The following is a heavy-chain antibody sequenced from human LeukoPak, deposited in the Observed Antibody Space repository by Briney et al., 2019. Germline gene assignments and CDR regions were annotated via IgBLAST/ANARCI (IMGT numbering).Heavy chain of an antibody. CDR2: ILNDGSQE. V-gene: IGHV3-33*01. CDR1: GFTFSSYG. CDR3: ARDDALGDDALDI. D-gene: IGHD3-16*01. J-gene: IGHJ3*02. Sequence: GGSLRLSCAASGFTFSSYGMHWVRQAPGKGLEWVAVILNDGSQEKYADSVKGRFTISRDNSKNTLFLQMNSLRAEDTAVYYCARDDALGDDALDIWGQGTMVTVSS.